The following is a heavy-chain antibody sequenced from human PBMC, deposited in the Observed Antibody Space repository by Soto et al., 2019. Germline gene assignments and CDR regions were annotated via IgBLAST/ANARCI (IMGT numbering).Heavy chain of an antibody. J-gene: IGHJ4*02. Sequence: SETLSLTCAVYGGSFSDYYWSWIRQPPGKGLEWIGEINHSGSANYNPSLKSRVTISIDTSKNQFSLKLSSVTAADTAVYYCGRGPWITMIRGVRFEYWGQGMLVTVSS. CDR3: GRGPWITMIRGVRFEY. CDR1: GGSFSDYY. D-gene: IGHD3-10*01. V-gene: IGHV4-34*01. CDR2: INHSGSA.